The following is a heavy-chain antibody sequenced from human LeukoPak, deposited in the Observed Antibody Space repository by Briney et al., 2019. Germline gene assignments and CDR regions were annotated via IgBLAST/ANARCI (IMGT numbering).Heavy chain of an antibody. V-gene: IGHV4-39*01. D-gene: IGHD4-23*01. CDR3: ARHDDYGGNSRVDYYYGMDV. CDR2: IYYSGST. J-gene: IGHJ6*02. CDR1: GGSISSSSYY. Sequence: KPSETLSLTCTVSGGSISSSSYYWGWIRQSPGKGLEWIGSIYYSGSTYYNPSLKSRVTISVDTSKNQFSLKLSSVTAADTAVYYCARHDDYGGNSRVDYYYGMDVWGQGTTVTVSS.